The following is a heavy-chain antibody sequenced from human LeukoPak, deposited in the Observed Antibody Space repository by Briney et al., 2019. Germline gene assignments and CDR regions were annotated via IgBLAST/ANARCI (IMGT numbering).Heavy chain of an antibody. D-gene: IGHD3-16*02. CDR1: GFTFSSYS. CDR3: ARDVNSIRDVWGSYRSPLGY. J-gene: IGHJ4*02. CDR2: ISSSSSYI. Sequence: PGGSLRLSCAASGFTFSSYSMNWVRQAPGKGLEWVSSISSSSSYIYYADSVKGRFTISRDNAKNSLYLQMNSLRAEDTAVYYCARDVNSIRDVWGSYRSPLGYWGQGTLVTVSS. V-gene: IGHV3-21*01.